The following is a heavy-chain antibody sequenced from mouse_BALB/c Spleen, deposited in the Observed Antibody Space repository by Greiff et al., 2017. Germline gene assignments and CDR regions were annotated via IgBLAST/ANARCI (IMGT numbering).Heavy chain of an antibody. D-gene: IGHD1-1*01. J-gene: IGHJ3*01. CDR3: ARHDGSSYWFAY. CDR1: GFAFSSYD. CDR2: ISSGGGST. Sequence: EVKLVESGGGLVKPGGSLKLSCAASGFAFSSYDMSWVRQTPEKRLEWVAYISSGGGSTYYPDTVKGRFTISRDNAKNTLYLQMSSLKSEDTAMYYCARHDGSSYWFAYWGQGTLVTVSA. V-gene: IGHV5-12-1*01.